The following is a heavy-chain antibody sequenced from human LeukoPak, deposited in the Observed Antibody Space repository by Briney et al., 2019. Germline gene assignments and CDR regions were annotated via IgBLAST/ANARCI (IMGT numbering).Heavy chain of an antibody. J-gene: IGHJ6*03. CDR2: ISSRSRYI. D-gene: IGHD2-15*01. CDR3: ARDSAIVVLAYMDV. CDR1: GFSFSDYH. Sequence: GGSLRLSCAASGFSFSDYHMNWVRQAPGKGLEWVSSISSRSRYIYYADSVKGRFTTSRDNTKNSLYLQMNNLRAEDTGVYYCARDSAIVVLAYMDVWGKGTTVTVSS. V-gene: IGHV3-21*01.